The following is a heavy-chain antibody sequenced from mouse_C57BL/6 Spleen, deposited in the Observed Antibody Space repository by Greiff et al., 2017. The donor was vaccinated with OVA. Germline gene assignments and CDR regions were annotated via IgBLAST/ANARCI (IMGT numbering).Heavy chain of an antibody. V-gene: IGHV14-4*01. CDR3: IYSNYDWFAY. CDR2: IDPENGDT. D-gene: IGHD2-5*01. J-gene: IGHJ3*01. CDR1: GFNIKDDY. Sequence: VQLQQSGAELVRPGASVKLSCTASGFNIKDDYMHWVKQRPEQGLEWIGWIDPENGDTEYASKFQGKATITADTSSNTAYLQLSSLTSEDTAVYYGIYSNYDWFAYWGQGTLVTVSA.